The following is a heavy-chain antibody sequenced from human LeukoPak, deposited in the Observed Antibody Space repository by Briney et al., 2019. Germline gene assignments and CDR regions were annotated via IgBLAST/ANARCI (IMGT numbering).Heavy chain of an antibody. V-gene: IGHV3-23*01. CDR2: ISGSGGST. D-gene: IGHD2-15*01. CDR1: GFTFSSYA. Sequence: GXSLRLSCAASGFTFSSYAMSWVRQAPGKGLEWVSAISGSGGSTYYADSVKGRFTISRDNSKNTLYLQVNSLRAEDTAVYYCAKDPAIVVVVAAHFDYWGQGTLVTVSS. CDR3: AKDPAIVVVVAAHFDY. J-gene: IGHJ4*02.